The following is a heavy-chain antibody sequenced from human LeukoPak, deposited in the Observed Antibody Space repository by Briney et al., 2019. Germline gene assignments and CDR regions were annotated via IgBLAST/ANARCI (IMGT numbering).Heavy chain of an antibody. J-gene: IGHJ4*02. Sequence: GGSLRLSCAASGFTFSSSAMNWVRQAPGKGLEWVSTISGTGGSTYYADSVRGRFTFSRDNSKNTLYLQMNSLRAEDTAVYYCAKDPGGENYWGQGTLVTVSS. CDR2: ISGTGGST. CDR1: GFTFSSSA. CDR3: AKDPGGENY. D-gene: IGHD2-8*02. V-gene: IGHV3-23*01.